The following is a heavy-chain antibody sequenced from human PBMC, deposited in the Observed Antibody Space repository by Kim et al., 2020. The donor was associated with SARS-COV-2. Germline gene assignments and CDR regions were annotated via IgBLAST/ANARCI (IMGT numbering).Heavy chain of an antibody. J-gene: IGHJ4*02. D-gene: IGHD4-17*01. Sequence: YADSVKGRFTISRDNSKNTLYLQMNSLRAEDTAVYYCAKLRLTTASDCDSWGQGTLVTVSS. V-gene: IGHV3-23*01. CDR3: AKLRLTTASDCDS.